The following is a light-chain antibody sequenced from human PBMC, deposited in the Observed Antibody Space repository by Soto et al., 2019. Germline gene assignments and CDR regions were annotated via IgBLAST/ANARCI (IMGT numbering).Light chain of an antibody. CDR3: SSHTSINPRV. Sequence: QSVLTQPASVSGSPGQSIAISCTGTSSDVGSYDYVSWYQQHPDKAPKLMIYEVTQRPSGVSNRFSGSKSGNTASLTISGLQAEDDADYYCSSHTSINPRVFGTGTKVTVL. J-gene: IGLJ1*01. CDR1: SSDVGSYDY. V-gene: IGLV2-14*01. CDR2: EVT.